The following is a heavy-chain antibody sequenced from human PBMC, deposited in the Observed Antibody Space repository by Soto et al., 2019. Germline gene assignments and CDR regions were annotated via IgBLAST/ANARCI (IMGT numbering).Heavy chain of an antibody. CDR3: AREVNNFDSNGDAFDI. CDR1: GGAISSGDYY. CDR2: IYHSGNT. Sequence: QVQLQESGPGLVKPSQTLSLICTVSGGAISSGDYYWSWIRQPPGKGLEWIGYIYHSGNTYYNPSPKSRVTISVDTSKNKFSLKLNSVTAADTAVYYCAREVNNFDSNGDAFDIWGQGTMVTVSS. J-gene: IGHJ3*02. D-gene: IGHD3-9*01. V-gene: IGHV4-30-4*01.